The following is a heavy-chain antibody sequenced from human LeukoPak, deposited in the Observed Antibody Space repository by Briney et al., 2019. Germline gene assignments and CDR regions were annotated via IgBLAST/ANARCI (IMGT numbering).Heavy chain of an antibody. CDR2: ISSSSSYI. D-gene: IGHD6-19*01. J-gene: IGHJ4*02. CDR1: GFTFSSYS. Sequence: SGGSLRLSCAASGFTFSSYSMNWVRQAPGKGLEWVSSISSSSSYIYYADSVKGRFTISRDNAKNSLYLQMNSLRAEDTAVYYCAKPKAVAGGIFDYWGQGTLVTVSS. V-gene: IGHV3-21*01. CDR3: AKPKAVAGGIFDY.